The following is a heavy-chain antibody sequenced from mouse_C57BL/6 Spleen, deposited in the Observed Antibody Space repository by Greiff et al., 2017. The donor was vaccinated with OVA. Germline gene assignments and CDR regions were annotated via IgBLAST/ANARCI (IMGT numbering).Heavy chain of an antibody. J-gene: IGHJ4*01. CDR3: ARGTGTYAMDY. CDR2: INPYNGGT. CDR1: GYTFPAYY. D-gene: IGHD4-1*01. V-gene: IGHV1-19*01. Sequence: EVKVVESGPVLVKPGASVKMSCKASGYTFPAYYMNWVKQSHGKSLEWIGVINPYNGGTSYNQKFKGKATLTVDKSSSTAYMELNSLTSEDSAVYYCARGTGTYAMDYWGQGTSVTVSS.